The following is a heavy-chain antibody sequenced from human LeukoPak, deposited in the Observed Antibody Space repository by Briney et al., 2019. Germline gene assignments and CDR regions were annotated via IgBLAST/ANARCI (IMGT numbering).Heavy chain of an antibody. Sequence: GESLKISCKASGYSFTNYWVAWVRQMPGKGLEWMGMIYPVNSDIRYSPSFRGQVTISDDKSIAPAYLQWSSLKASDTAIYYCARTPGSSDYRGYQYWYFDLWGRGTVVTVSS. CDR1: GYSFTNYW. CDR3: ARTPGSSDYRGYQYWYFDL. V-gene: IGHV5-51*01. J-gene: IGHJ2*01. CDR2: IYPVNSDI. D-gene: IGHD5-12*01.